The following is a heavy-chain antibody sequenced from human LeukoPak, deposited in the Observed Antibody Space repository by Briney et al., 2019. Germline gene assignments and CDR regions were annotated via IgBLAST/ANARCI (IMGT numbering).Heavy chain of an antibody. V-gene: IGHV3-23*01. Sequence: GGSLRLSCAASGFTFSSYAMSWVRQAPGKGLEWVSAISGSGGSTYYADSVKGRFTISRDNAKNSLYLQMNSLRVEDTAVYYCAKEGRSLQTYWGQGTLVTVSS. J-gene: IGHJ4*02. CDR2: ISGSGGST. CDR1: GFTFSSYA. CDR3: AKEGRSLQTY. D-gene: IGHD5-24*01.